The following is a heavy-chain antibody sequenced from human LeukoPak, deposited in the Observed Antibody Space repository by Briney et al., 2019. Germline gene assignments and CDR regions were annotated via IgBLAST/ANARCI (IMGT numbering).Heavy chain of an antibody. CDR2: ISWNGDSI. CDR1: GLIFDEDA. Sequence: GIPRRLSCSPSGLIFDEDAMHGLRQAPGKGLEWASGISWNGDSIDYADSVKGRFTISRDNAKNSLYLQMNSLRAEDTALYYCAKDQAAAPVNAFDYWGQGTLVTVSS. J-gene: IGHJ4*02. D-gene: IGHD6-13*01. CDR3: AKDQAAAPVNAFDY. V-gene: IGHV3-9*01.